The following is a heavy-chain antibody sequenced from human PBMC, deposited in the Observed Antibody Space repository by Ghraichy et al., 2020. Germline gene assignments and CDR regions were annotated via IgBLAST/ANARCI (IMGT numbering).Heavy chain of an antibody. CDR1: GFTFSSYG. Sequence: GGSLRLSCAASGFTFSSYGMHWVRQAPGKGLEWVAVIWYDGSNKYYADSVKGRFTISRDNSKNTLYLQMNSLRAEDTAVYYCARDNIAAAGNNWFDPWGQGTLVTVSS. J-gene: IGHJ5*02. CDR2: IWYDGSNK. D-gene: IGHD6-13*01. CDR3: ARDNIAAAGNNWFDP. V-gene: IGHV3-33*01.